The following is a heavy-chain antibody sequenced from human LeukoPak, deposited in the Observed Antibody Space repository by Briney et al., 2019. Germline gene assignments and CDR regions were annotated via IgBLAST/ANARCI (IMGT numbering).Heavy chain of an antibody. CDR1: GFSVSDNG. Sequence: EAGGSLRLSCAASGFSVSDNGTSWVRQAPGKGLEWVSGIVGGDGGTYYADSVKGRFIISRDNSKNTLYVQMNSLRAEDTAVYYCARGALYYMDVWGKGTTVTISS. J-gene: IGHJ6*03. CDR2: IVGGDGGT. V-gene: IGHV3-23*01. CDR3: ARGALYYMDV.